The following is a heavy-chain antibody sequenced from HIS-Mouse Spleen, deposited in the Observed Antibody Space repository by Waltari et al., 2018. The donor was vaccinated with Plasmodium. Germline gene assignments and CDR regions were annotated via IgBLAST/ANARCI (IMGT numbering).Heavy chain of an antibody. D-gene: IGHD4-17*01. CDR1: GGSFSGYY. V-gene: IGHV4-34*01. Sequence: QVQLQQWGAGLLKPSETLSLTCAVYGGSFSGYYWSWIRQPPGKGLEWSGEINHSGISNYNPSLKSRVTISVDTSKNQFSLKLSSVTAADTAVYYCARTGDYGGNSWGQGTLVTVSS. CDR2: INHSGIS. CDR3: ARTGDYGGNS. J-gene: IGHJ4*02.